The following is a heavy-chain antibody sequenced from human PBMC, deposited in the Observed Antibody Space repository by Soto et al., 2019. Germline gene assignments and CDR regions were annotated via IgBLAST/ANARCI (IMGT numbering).Heavy chain of an antibody. V-gene: IGHV3-21*06. CDR2: ISSTTNYI. J-gene: IGHJ4*02. CDR1: GFTLTRYS. Sequence: PGGSLRLSCAASGFTLTRYSMNWVRQAPGKGLEWVSSISSTTNYIYYGDSMKGRFTISRDNAKNSLYLEMNSLRAEDTAVYYCARESEDPTSNFDYWGQGTLVTVSS. CDR3: ARESEDPTSNFDY.